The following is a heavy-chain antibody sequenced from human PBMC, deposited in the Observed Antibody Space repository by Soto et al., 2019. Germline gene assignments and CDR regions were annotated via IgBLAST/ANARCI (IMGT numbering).Heavy chain of an antibody. J-gene: IGHJ6*02. Sequence: ASVKVSCKASGYTFTGYYMHWVRQAPGQGLEWMGWINPNSGGTNYAQKFQGRVTMTRDTSISTAYTELSRLRSDDTAEYYCARDRPPLGNSPIYYGMDVWGQGTTVAVSS. CDR1: GYTFTGYY. D-gene: IGHD7-27*01. V-gene: IGHV1-2*02. CDR3: ARDRPPLGNSPIYYGMDV. CDR2: INPNSGGT.